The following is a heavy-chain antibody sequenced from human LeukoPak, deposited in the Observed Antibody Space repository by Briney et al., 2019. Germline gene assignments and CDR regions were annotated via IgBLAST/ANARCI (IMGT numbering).Heavy chain of an antibody. CDR3: ARQMYSNAGKHYYGMDV. Sequence: SETLSLTCTVSGGSISSSSYYWGWIRQPPGKGLEWIGSIYYSGSTYYNPSLKSRVTISVDTSKNQFSLKLSSVTAADTAVYYCARQMYSNAGKHYYGMDVWGQGTTVTVSS. D-gene: IGHD4-4*01. CDR1: GGSISSSSYY. CDR2: IYYSGST. J-gene: IGHJ6*02. V-gene: IGHV4-39*01.